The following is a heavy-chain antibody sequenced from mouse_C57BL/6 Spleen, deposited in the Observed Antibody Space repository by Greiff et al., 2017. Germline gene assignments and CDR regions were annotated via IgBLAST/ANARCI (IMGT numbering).Heavy chain of an antibody. CDR1: GFTFTDYY. Sequence: EVHLVESGGGLVQPGGSLSLSCAASGFTFTDYYMSWVRQPPGKALEWLGFIRNKANGYTTEYSASVKVRFTISRDNSQSILYLQMNALRAEDSATYYCAEYGARDYDEGYFDVWGTGTTVTVSS. V-gene: IGHV7-3*01. J-gene: IGHJ1*03. CDR2: IRNKANGYTT. CDR3: AEYGARDYDEGYFDV. D-gene: IGHD2-4*01.